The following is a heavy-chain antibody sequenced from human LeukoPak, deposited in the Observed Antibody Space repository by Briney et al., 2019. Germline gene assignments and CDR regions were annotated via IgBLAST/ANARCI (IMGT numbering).Heavy chain of an antibody. CDR2: IYSGGST. V-gene: IGHV3-53*01. D-gene: IGHD3-22*01. J-gene: IGHJ4*02. CDR3: ARRVGDYSHPYDY. CDR1: GFTVSSNC. Sequence: PGGSLRLSCAASGFTVSSNCMSWVRQAPGKGLEWVSPIYSGGSTYYADSVKGRFTISRDNSKNTLYPQMNSLRAEDTAVYYCARRVGDYSHPYDYWGQGTLVTVPS.